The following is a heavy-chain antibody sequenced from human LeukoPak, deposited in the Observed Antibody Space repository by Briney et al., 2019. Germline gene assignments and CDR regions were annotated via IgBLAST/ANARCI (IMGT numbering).Heavy chain of an antibody. D-gene: IGHD4/OR15-4a*01. CDR3: ARRAGAYSHPYDY. CDR2: INSDGSST. Sequence: GGSLRLSCAASGFTFSSHWMHWVRQAPGKGLVWVSRINSDGSSTSYADSVKGRFTISRDNAKNTLYLQMNSLRAEDTAVYYCARRAGAYSHPYDYWGQGTLVTVSS. J-gene: IGHJ4*02. V-gene: IGHV3-74*01. CDR1: GFTFSSHW.